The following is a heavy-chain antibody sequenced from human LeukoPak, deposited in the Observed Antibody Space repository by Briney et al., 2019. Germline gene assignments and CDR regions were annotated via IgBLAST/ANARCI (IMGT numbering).Heavy chain of an antibody. CDR3: ARMKTGGSYYGY. V-gene: IGHV4-59*01. D-gene: IGHD1-26*01. CDR2: IYYSGST. J-gene: IGHJ4*02. Sequence: PSETLSLTCTVSGGSISSYYWSWIRQPPGKGLEWIGYIYYSGSTNYNPSLKSRVTISVDTSKNQFSLKLSSVTAADTAVYYCARMKTGGSYYGYWGQGTLVTVSS. CDR1: GGSISSYY.